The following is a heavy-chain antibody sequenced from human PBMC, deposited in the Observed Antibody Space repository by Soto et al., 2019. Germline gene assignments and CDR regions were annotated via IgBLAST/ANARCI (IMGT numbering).Heavy chain of an antibody. J-gene: IGHJ6*02. D-gene: IGHD1-1*01. V-gene: IGHV3-43*01. CDR3: AKDLQLRYYYYYGMDV. CDR1: GFTFDDYT. Sequence: GGSLRLSCAASGFTFDDYTMHWVRQAPGKGLEWVSLISWDGGSTYYADSVKGRFTISRDNSKNSLYLQMNSLRTEDTALYYCAKDLQLRYYYYYGMDVWGQGTMVTVSS. CDR2: ISWDGGST.